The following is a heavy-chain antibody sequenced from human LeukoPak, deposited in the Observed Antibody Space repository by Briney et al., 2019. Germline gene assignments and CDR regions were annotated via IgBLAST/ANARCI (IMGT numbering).Heavy chain of an antibody. V-gene: IGHV3-15*01. J-gene: IGHJ4*02. CDR1: GFTFSSYE. CDR2: IKSKTDGGTT. Sequence: GGSLRLSCAASGFTFSSYEMSWVRQAPGKGLEWVGRIKSKTDGGTTDYAAPVKGRFTISRDDSKNTLYLQMNSLKTEDTAVYYCTTALPVWFGELLHDYWGQGTLVTVSS. CDR3: TTALPVWFGELLHDY. D-gene: IGHD3-10*01.